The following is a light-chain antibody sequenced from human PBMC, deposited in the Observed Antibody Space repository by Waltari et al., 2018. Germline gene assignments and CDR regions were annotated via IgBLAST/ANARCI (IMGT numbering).Light chain of an antibody. Sequence: DIVMTQSPDSLAVSLGERATINCKSSRSVFYSARNKNYLSWYQQKPGQPQKLLIYATSPREPGVPDRFSGSGSGTDFTLTISSLQAEDVAVYFCHQYYAYPLTFGGGTQVEIK. V-gene: IGKV4-1*01. CDR2: ATS. CDR3: HQYYAYPLT. CDR1: RSVFYSARNKNY. J-gene: IGKJ4*01.